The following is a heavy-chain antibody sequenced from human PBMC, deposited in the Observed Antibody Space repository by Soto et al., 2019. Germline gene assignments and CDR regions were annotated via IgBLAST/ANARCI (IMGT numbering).Heavy chain of an antibody. J-gene: IGHJ6*02. D-gene: IGHD2-2*01. CDR3: AKRTGIEPSSMRGPYGMDG. Sequence: GGSLRLSCAASGFTFSSYAMHWVRPAPGKGLEWVSVISGSGGITFHADSVKGRFTISRDNSKNTLYLQMNSLRADDTAVYYCAKRTGIEPSSMRGPYGMDGWGQGTTVTVSS. V-gene: IGHV3-23*01. CDR1: GFTFSSYA. CDR2: ISGSGGIT.